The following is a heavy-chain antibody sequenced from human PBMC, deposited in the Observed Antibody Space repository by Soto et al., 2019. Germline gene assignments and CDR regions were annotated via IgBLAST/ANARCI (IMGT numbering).Heavy chain of an antibody. J-gene: IGHJ6*03. D-gene: IGHD3-10*01. V-gene: IGHV1-18*01. CDR3: ARIAMVRGVSTTYYYYYMDV. Sequence: ASVKVSCKASGYTFTSYGISWVRQAPGQGLEWMGWISAYNGNTNYAQKLRGRVTMTTDTSTSTAYMELRSLRSDDTAVYYCARIAMVRGVSTTYYYYYMDVWGKGTTVTVSS. CDR1: GYTFTSYG. CDR2: ISAYNGNT.